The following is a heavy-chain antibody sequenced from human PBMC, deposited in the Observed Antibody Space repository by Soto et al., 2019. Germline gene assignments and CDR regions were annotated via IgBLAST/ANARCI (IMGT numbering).Heavy chain of an antibody. D-gene: IGHD1-26*01. J-gene: IGHJ6*04. CDR2: ISYDGSNK. CDR1: GFTFSSYG. Sequence: PGGSLRLSCAASGFTFSSYGMHWVRQAPGKGLEWVAVISYDGSNKYYADSVKGRFTTSRDNSKNTLYLQMNSLRAEDTAVYYWAKDVDPSGYEGMDGGGKGTRVT. CDR3: AKDVDPSGYEGMDG. V-gene: IGHV3-30*18.